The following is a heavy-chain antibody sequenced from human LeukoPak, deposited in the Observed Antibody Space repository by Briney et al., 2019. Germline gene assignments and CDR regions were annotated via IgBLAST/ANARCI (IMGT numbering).Heavy chain of an antibody. J-gene: IGHJ6*03. V-gene: IGHV4-4*07. CDR3: AREVADYGGYYYYHYMDV. Sequence: SETLSLTCTVSGGSISSYYWSWIRQPAGKGLEWIGRIYTSGSNNYNPSLKSRVTMSVDTSKNQFSLKLSSVTAADTAMYYCAREVADYGGYYYYHYMDVWGKGTTV. CDR1: GGSISSYY. CDR2: IYTSGSN. D-gene: IGHD4-23*01.